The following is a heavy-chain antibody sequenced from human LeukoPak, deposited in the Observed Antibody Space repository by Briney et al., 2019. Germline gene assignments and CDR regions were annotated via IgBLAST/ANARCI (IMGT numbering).Heavy chain of an antibody. Sequence: TGGSVRLSCAPSGFTFSRYSVIWVRQAPGKGLEWVSCISDSSRHIYYADSVKGRFTISRDNAKSSASLQMNSLRVDDTAVYYCARAYTNGDYLDYWGQGTLVTVSS. CDR3: ARAYTNGDYLDY. J-gene: IGHJ4*02. CDR2: ISDSSRHI. D-gene: IGHD4-17*01. CDR1: GFTFSRYS. V-gene: IGHV3-21*01.